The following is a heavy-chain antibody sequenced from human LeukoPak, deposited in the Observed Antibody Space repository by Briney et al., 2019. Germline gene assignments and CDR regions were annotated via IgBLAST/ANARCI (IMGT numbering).Heavy chain of an antibody. CDR3: ARQVAIVEPTDPNWFDS. J-gene: IGHJ5*01. D-gene: IGHD1-26*01. CDR2: IFYSGST. CDR1: GDSIGRSSYY. Sequence: SETLSLTCNVSGDSIGRSSYYWGWIRQTPEKGLEWIGSIFYSGSTCYTPSLKSRVIMSLDTSKNQFSLRLTSVTAADTAVYYCARQVAIVEPTDPNWFDSWGQGTLVTVSS. V-gene: IGHV4-39*07.